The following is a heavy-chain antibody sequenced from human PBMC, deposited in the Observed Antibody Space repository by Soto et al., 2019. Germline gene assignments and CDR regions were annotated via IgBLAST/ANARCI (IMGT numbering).Heavy chain of an antibody. CDR2: IYHTGRT. V-gene: IGHV4-31*03. Sequence: QVQLQEMGPGLVKPSQTLTITCTVSGGSVNSAYWSWIRQLPGKGLEWMGHIYHTGRTFYNPSVKSRVAISVDTSTPLCSLKMVSVTAADTAVYFCARTDAYNSFFFDSWGQGTVVTVSS. J-gene: IGHJ4*02. CDR3: ARTDAYNSFFFDS. CDR1: GGSVNSAY. D-gene: IGHD1-1*01.